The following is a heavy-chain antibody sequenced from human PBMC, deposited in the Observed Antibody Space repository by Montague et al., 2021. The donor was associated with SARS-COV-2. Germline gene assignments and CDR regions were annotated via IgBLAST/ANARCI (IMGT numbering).Heavy chain of an antibody. J-gene: IGHJ4*02. V-gene: IGHV4-38-2*02. CDR3: ARSGVGIFGFSHFDS. Sequence: SETLSLTCSVTGFSISSGYYWGWIRQTPGKGLEWIGSRYQNGATYYSPSLKRPVTILLDTSKNQFSLSLTSVTAADTAVYYCARSGVGIFGFSHFDSWGQGSLVIVSS. CDR2: RYQNGAT. CDR1: GFSISSGYY. D-gene: IGHD3-3*01.